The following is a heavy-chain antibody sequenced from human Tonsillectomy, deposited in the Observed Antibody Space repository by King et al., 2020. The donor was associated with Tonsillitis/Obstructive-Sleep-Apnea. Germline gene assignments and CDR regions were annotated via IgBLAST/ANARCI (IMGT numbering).Heavy chain of an antibody. CDR2: IVVGSGNT. Sequence: MQLVQSGPEVKKPGTSVKVSCKASGFTFTSSAVQWVRQARGQRLEWIGWIVVGSGNTNYAQKFQERVTITRDMSTSTAYMELGSLGSEDTAVYYCAADPAIDTAMAYYDYYYMDVWGKGTTVTVSS. J-gene: IGHJ6*03. CDR1: GFTFTSSA. D-gene: IGHD5-18*01. V-gene: IGHV1-58*01. CDR3: AADPAIDTAMAYYDYYYMDV.